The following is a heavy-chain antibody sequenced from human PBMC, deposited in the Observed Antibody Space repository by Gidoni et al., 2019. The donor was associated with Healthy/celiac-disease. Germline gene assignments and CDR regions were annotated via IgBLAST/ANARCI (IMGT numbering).Heavy chain of an antibody. CDR1: GVTFSSYW. CDR2: INSDGSRT. D-gene: IGHD3-10*01. V-gene: IGHV3-74*01. Sequence: EVQLVESGGGLVKPGGSLRLSCAASGVTFSSYWMLWVRQAPGKGLVWVSRINSDGSRTSYADSVKGRFTISRDNAKNTLYLQMNSLRAEDTAVYYCARDRGYYYYGMDVWGQGTTVTVSS. J-gene: IGHJ6*02. CDR3: ARDRGYYYYGMDV.